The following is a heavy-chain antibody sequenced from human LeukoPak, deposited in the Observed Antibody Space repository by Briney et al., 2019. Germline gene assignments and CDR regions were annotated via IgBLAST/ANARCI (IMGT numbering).Heavy chain of an antibody. CDR3: ARVRATFSAHFDN. CDR2: INSDGRIT. V-gene: IGHV3-74*01. D-gene: IGHD5-12*01. J-gene: IGHJ4*02. CDR1: GFTFSSYW. Sequence: AGGSLRLSCAASGFTFSSYWMHGVRQAPGKGLMWVSRINSDGRITTYAESVKGRFTISRDNAKNTLYLQMNSLRAEDTAVHYCARVRATFSAHFDNWGQGTLVTVSS.